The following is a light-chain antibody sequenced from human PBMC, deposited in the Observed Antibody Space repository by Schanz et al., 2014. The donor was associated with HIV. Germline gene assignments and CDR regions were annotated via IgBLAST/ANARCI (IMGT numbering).Light chain of an antibody. CDR2: DNN. Sequence: QSVLTQPPSVSGAPGQRVTMSCTGSSSNIGAGYDVHWYQQVPGTAPTLLIYDNNHRPSGVPDRFSASKSDTSASLAITGLQSEDEADYFCQSFDSALSGWVFGGGTKLTVL. CDR1: SSNIGAGYD. J-gene: IGLJ3*02. V-gene: IGLV1-40*01. CDR3: QSFDSALSGWV.